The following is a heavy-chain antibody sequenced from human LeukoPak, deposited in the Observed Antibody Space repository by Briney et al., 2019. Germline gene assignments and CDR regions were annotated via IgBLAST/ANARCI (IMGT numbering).Heavy chain of an antibody. V-gene: IGHV4-30-4*01. D-gene: IGHD2-2*01. CDR2: IYYSGST. CDR3: ARPGGQHCSSTSCYGYFDL. CDR1: GGSISSGDYY. J-gene: IGHJ2*01. Sequence: SETLSLTCSVSGGSISSGDYYWSWIRQPPGKGLEWIGYIYYSGSTYYNPSLKSRVTISVDTSKNQFSLKLSSVTAADTAVYYCARPGGQHCSSTSCYGYFDLWGRGTLVTVSS.